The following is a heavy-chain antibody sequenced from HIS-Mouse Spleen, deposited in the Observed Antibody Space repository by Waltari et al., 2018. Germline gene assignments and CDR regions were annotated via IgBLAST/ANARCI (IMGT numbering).Heavy chain of an antibody. Sequence: QLQLQESGPGLVKPSETLSLTCTVSGGSISSSSYYWGWIRQPPGKGLEWIGSIYYRGRTYDNPSLKIRVTISVDTSKNQFSLKLSSVTAADTAVYYCAREIPYSSSWYDWYFDLWGRGTLVTVSS. CDR3: AREIPYSSSWYDWYFDL. J-gene: IGHJ2*01. CDR2: IYYRGRT. CDR1: GGSISSSSYY. V-gene: IGHV4-39*07. D-gene: IGHD6-13*01.